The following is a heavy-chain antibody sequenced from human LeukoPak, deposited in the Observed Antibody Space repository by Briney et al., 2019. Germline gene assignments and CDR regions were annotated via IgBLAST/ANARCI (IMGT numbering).Heavy chain of an antibody. CDR1: GGSISSSSYY. D-gene: IGHD3-10*01. Sequence: SETLSLTCTVSGGSISSSSYYWGWIRQPPGKGLEWIGEINHSGSTNYNPSLKSRVTISVDTSKNQFSLKLSSVTAADTAVYYCAREGITMVRGVPDAFDIWGQGTMVTVSS. CDR2: INHSGST. CDR3: AREGITMVRGVPDAFDI. V-gene: IGHV4-39*07. J-gene: IGHJ3*02.